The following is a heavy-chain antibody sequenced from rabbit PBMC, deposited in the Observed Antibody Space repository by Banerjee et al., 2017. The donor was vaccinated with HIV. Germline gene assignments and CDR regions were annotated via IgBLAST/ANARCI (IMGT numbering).Heavy chain of an antibody. CDR2: IYAGSSGST. D-gene: IGHD2-1*01. Sequence: QSLEESGGDLVKPGASRTLTCKASGFSFSSSYYMCWVRQAPGKGLEWIGCIYAGSSGSTYYASWAKGRFTISKTSSTTVTLQMTSLTAADTATYFCARDDVGDCDWLDFWGPGTLVTVS. J-gene: IGHJ5*01. CDR3: ARDDVGDCDWLDF. V-gene: IGHV1S40*01. CDR1: GFSFSSSYY.